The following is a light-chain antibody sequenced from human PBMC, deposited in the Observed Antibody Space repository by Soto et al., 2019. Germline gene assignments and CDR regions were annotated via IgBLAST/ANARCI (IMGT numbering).Light chain of an antibody. Sequence: QSVLTQPASVSGSPGQSITTSCTGTSSDIGGYNYVSWYQQYPGKAPKLMIYEVNKRPSGVPDRFSGSKSGNTDFLTVSGLRAEDEAEYHCRSYAGSNKFVYGNGTKVTVL. CDR3: RSYAGSNKFV. CDR2: EVN. V-gene: IGLV2-8*01. CDR1: SSDIGGYNY. J-gene: IGLJ1*01.